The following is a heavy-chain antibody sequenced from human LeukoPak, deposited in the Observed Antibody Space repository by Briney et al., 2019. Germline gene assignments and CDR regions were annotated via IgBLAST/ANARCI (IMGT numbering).Heavy chain of an antibody. J-gene: IGHJ5*02. CDR3: AREAELELLPNWFDP. Sequence: SETLSLTCTVSGGSISSYYWSWIRQPPGKGLEWIGYIYYSGSTNYNPSLKSRVTISVDTSKNQFSLKLSSVTAADTAVYYCAREAELELLPNWFDPWGQGTLVTVSS. V-gene: IGHV4-59*12. CDR2: IYYSGST. D-gene: IGHD1-7*01. CDR1: GGSISSYY.